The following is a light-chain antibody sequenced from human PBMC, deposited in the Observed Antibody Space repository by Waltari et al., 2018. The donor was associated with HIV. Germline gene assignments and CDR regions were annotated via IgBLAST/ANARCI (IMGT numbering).Light chain of an antibody. Sequence: QSARTQPASVSGSPGQSITISCTGTSSDVGGYNYVSWYQQHPGKAPKLMIYEVSNRPSGVSNRFSGSKSGNTASLTISGLQAEDEADYYCSSYTSSTVVFGGGTKLTVL. CDR1: SSDVGGYNY. J-gene: IGLJ2*01. CDR2: EVS. V-gene: IGLV2-14*01. CDR3: SSYTSSTVV.